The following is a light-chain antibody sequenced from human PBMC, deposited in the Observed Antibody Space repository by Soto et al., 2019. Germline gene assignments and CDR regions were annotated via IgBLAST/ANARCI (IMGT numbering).Light chain of an antibody. V-gene: IGKV1-9*01. CDR1: QDIAIN. CDR2: AAS. J-gene: IGKJ4*01. CDR3: QQLRMYPST. Sequence: IQLTQFPSSLFASVGARVTIISRASQDIAINLAWYQQKPGEAPKLLIYAASTLYGGVPSRFSGSGSGTDFALTITSLQAEDFATYYCQQLRMYPSTFGGGTKVEIK.